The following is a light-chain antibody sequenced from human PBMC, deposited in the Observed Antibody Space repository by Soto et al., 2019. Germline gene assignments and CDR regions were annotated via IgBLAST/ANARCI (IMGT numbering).Light chain of an antibody. V-gene: IGKV2-28*01. CDR3: MQGRETPLT. CDR1: QSLLHINGYHY. J-gene: IGKJ4*01. CDR2: LAS. Sequence: IVMTQSPLSLPVTPGEPASISCRSSQSLLHINGYHYLHWYLQKPGQSPQLLISLASNWASGVPDRFSGSGSGKDFTLEISRVEAEDVGVYYCMQGRETPLTFGGGTRVEIK.